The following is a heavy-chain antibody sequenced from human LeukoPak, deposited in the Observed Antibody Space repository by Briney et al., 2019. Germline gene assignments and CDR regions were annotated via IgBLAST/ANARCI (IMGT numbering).Heavy chain of an antibody. CDR2: ISSSSNYI. J-gene: IGHJ5*02. CDR3: ASDSLSGYYRVFDH. CDR1: GFTFSSYS. V-gene: IGHV3-21*01. Sequence: GGSLRLSCAASGFTFSSYSMNWVRQAPGKGLEWVSSISSSSNYIYYADSVKGRVTISRDNAKNSLYLQMNNLRAEDTAVYYCASDSLSGYYRVFDHWGQGTLVTVSS. D-gene: IGHD3-9*01.